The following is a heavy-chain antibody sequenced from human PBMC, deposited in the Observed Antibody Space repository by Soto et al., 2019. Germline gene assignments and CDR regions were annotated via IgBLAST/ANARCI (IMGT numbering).Heavy chain of an antibody. V-gene: IGHV4-59*12. CDR1: GGSISSYY. CDR3: AREFTRRFDY. CDR2: IYYSGST. Sequence: SETLSLTCTVSGGSISSYYWSWIRQPPGKGLEWIGYIYYSGSTNYNPSLKSRVTISVDTSKNQFSLKLSSVTAADTAVYYCAREFTRRFDYWGQGTLVTVSS. J-gene: IGHJ4*02.